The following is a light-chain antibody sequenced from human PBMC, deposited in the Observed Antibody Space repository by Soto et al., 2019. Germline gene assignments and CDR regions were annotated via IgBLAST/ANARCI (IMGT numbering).Light chain of an antibody. CDR2: GAS. CDR1: QSVSSSY. CDR3: HQYGSSPYT. Sequence: EIVLTQSPGTLSLSPGERATLSCRASQSVSSSYLAWYQQKPGQAPRLLIYGASSRATGIPDRFSGSGSGTDFTLTLSRLEPEDFAVYYCHQYGSSPYTFGQVTKLEIK. J-gene: IGKJ2*01. V-gene: IGKV3-20*01.